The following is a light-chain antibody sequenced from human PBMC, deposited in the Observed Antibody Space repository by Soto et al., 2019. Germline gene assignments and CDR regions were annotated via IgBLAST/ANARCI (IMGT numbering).Light chain of an antibody. V-gene: IGKV3-11*01. CDR3: QQRGNWPIT. J-gene: IGKJ5*01. CDR1: QSVYID. Sequence: EIVLTQSPATLSLSPGDRATLSCRASQSVYIDLAWYQQKPGQAPRLLFYDASNRATGVPARFSGSGSGTDFTLTVSSLEPEDFAVYYCQQRGNWPITFGQGTRLEIK. CDR2: DAS.